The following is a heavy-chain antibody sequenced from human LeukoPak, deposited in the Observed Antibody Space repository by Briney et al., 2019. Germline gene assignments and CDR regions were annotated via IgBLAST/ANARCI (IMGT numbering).Heavy chain of an antibody. D-gene: IGHD3-22*01. V-gene: IGHV1-69*05. Sequence: GASVKVSCKASGYTFTSYYMPWVRQAPGQGLGWMGGTIPIFGTANYAQKFQGRVTITTDESTSTAYMELSSLRSEDTAVYYCARSYYYDSSGYLGYFDYWGQGTLVTVSS. J-gene: IGHJ4*02. CDR1: GYTFTSYY. CDR3: ARSYYYDSSGYLGYFDY. CDR2: TIPIFGTA.